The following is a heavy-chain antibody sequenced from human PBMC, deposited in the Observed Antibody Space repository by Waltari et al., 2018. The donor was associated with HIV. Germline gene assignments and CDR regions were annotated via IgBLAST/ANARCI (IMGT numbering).Heavy chain of an antibody. V-gene: IGHV4-34*01. CDR2: INQSGTL. CDR1: GGSFSAYY. J-gene: IGHJ3*01. D-gene: IGHD3-22*01. CDR3: ARGSPTLQFYDDFSGDLDAFDV. Sequence: QVQLQQWGAGLLKPSETLSLTCAVSGGSFSAYYWSWIRQTPGKGLEWIGEINQSGTLHQGPSLKSRLSESVDPAKEQFSLRMPSMTAADTAVYYCARGSPTLQFYDDFSGDLDAFDVWGHGTMVTVSS.